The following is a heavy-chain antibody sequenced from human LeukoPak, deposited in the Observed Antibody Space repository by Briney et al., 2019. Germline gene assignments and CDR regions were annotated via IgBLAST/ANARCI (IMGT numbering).Heavy chain of an antibody. CDR3: AKDREWLVPGYFDY. CDR2: IRYDGSNK. J-gene: IGHJ4*02. Sequence: PGGSLRLSCAASGFTFSSYGMHWVRQAPGKGLEWVAFIRYDGSNKYYADSVKGRFTISRDNSKNTLYLQMNSLRAEDTAVYYCAKDREWLVPGYFDYWGQGILVTVSS. V-gene: IGHV3-30*02. CDR1: GFTFSSYG. D-gene: IGHD6-19*01.